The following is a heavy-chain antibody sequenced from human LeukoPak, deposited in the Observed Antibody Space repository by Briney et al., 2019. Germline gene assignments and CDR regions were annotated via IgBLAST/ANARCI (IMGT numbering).Heavy chain of an antibody. J-gene: IGHJ4*02. CDR3: ARGSGSYYQFNFDY. Sequence: EASVKVSCKASGYTFTGYYMHWVRQAPGQGLEWMGWINPNSGGTNYAQKFQGRVTMTRDTSISTADMELSRLRSDDTAVYYCARGSGSYYQFNFDYWGQGTLVTVSS. V-gene: IGHV1-2*02. CDR1: GYTFTGYY. D-gene: IGHD3-10*01. CDR2: INPNSGGT.